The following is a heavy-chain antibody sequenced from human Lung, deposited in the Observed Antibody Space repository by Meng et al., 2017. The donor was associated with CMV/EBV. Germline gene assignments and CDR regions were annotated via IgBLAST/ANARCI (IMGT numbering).Heavy chain of an antibody. CDR1: GFTFSAYA. J-gene: IGHJ6*02. Sequence: GESXKISCAASGFTFSAYAMNWVRQAPGKGLEWVSSISTTSSYIYYADSVKGRLTISRDNAKNSLYLQMNSLRAEDTAVYYCARSWDGRDVWGQGTMVTVSS. V-gene: IGHV3-21*06. CDR3: ARSWDGRDV. CDR2: ISTTSSYI.